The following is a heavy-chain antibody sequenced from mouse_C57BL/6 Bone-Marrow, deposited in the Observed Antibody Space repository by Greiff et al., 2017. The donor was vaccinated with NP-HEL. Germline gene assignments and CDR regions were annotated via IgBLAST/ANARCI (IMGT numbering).Heavy chain of an antibody. J-gene: IGHJ3*01. Sequence: VQLQQSGAELVKPGASVKLSCKASGYTFTEYTIHWVKPRSGQGLEWIGWFYPGSGSIKYNEKFKDKATLTADKSSSTVYMELSRFTSEYSAVYFCASTKGLRRGTWFAYWGQGTLVTVSA. CDR3: ASTKGLRRGTWFAY. V-gene: IGHV1-62-2*01. CDR1: GYTFTEYT. CDR2: FYPGSGSI. D-gene: IGHD2-4*01.